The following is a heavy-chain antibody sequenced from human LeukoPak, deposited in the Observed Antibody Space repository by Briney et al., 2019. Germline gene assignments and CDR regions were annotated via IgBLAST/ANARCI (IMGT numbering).Heavy chain of an antibody. D-gene: IGHD1-26*01. CDR1: GGSFSGYY. V-gene: IGHV4-59*10. CDR2: IHTSGST. Sequence: SETLSLTCAVYGGSFSGYYWSWIRQPAGKGLEWIGRIHTSGSTKYNPSLKSRVTMSVDTSKNQFSLKVSSVTAADTAVYYCARGGELGATTFDYRGQGTLVTVSS. J-gene: IGHJ4*02. CDR3: ARGGELGATTFDY.